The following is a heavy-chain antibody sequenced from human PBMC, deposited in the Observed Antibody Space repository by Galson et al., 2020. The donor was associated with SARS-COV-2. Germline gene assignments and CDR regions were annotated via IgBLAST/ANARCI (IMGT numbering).Heavy chain of an antibody. D-gene: IGHD1-26*01. J-gene: IGHJ4*02. CDR2: ISWNSGSI. V-gene: IGHV3-9*01. CDR1: GFTFDDYA. CDR3: AKLSVEMGNNWIDY. Sequence: GGSLRLSCAASGFTFDDYAMHWVRQAPGKGLEWVSGISWNSGSIGYADSVKGRFTISRDNATNSLYLQMNSLRAEDAALYYCAKLSVEMGNNWIDYWGQGTLVTVSS.